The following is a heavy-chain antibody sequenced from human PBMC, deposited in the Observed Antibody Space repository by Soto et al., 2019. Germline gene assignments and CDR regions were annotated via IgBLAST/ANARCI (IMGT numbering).Heavy chain of an antibody. J-gene: IGHJ4*02. CDR3: AKDGGYGSGSYYSDD. CDR1: GFTFSIYA. Sequence: EVQLLESGGGLVQPGGSLRLSCAASGFTFSIYAMSWVRQAPGKGREWVSTTSSSGGSTYYADSVKGRFTSSRDNSKNTFYLQMNSLRAEDMAVYYCAKDGGYGSGSYYSDDWGQGTLVTVSS. CDR2: TSSSGGST. V-gene: IGHV3-23*01. D-gene: IGHD3-10*01.